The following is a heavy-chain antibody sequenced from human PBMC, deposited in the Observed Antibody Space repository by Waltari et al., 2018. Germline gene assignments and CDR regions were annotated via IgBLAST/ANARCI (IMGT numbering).Heavy chain of an antibody. Sequence: EVQVVESGGGLVRPGGSLRVSCEASGFTFSNAWIKWVRQAPGKGLEWVGRIKTKSEGGTTDYAAPVKGRFTLSRDDSKNTVYLQMNSLKIEDTAVYYCTPKTNFWGQGTLVTVSS. J-gene: IGHJ4*02. CDR2: IKTKSEGGTT. CDR1: GFTFSNAW. CDR3: TPKTNF. V-gene: IGHV3-15*01.